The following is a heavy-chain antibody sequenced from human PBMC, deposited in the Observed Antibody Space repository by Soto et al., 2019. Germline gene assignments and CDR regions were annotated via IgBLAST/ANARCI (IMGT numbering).Heavy chain of an antibody. Sequence: QVQLVQSGAEVKKPGASVKVSCKASGYTFTSYGISWVRQAPGQGLEWMGWISAYNGNTNYAQKLQGRVTMTTDTSTSTAYMELRSLRSDDTAVYYCARDQPAIVVVPAAISVDYWGQGTLVTVSS. V-gene: IGHV1-18*01. D-gene: IGHD2-2*01. CDR2: ISAYNGNT. CDR1: GYTFTSYG. J-gene: IGHJ4*02. CDR3: ARDQPAIVVVPAAISVDY.